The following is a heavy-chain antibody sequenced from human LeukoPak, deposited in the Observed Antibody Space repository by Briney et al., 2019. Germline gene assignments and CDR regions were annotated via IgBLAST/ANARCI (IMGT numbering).Heavy chain of an antibody. CDR3: ARAPTRYCSSTSCSRNWFDP. CDR2: TYYRSKWYN. Sequence: SQTLSLTCAISGDSVSSNSAAWNWNRQSPSRGLEWLGRTYYRSKWYNDYAVSVKSRITINPDTSKNQFSLQLNSVTPEDTAVYYCARAPTRYCSSTSCSRNWFDPWGQGTLVTVSS. J-gene: IGHJ5*02. CDR1: GDSVSSNSAA. D-gene: IGHD2-2*01. V-gene: IGHV6-1*01.